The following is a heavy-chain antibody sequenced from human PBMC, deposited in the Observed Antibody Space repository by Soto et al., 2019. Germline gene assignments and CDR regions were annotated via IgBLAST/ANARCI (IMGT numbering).Heavy chain of an antibody. CDR1: GFTFSAYS. Sequence: LRLSCVASGFTFSAYSMNWVRQAPGKGLEWLSYISGDRAYIYYADSVRGRFTISRDNAENSLYLQMDNLRDEDTALYYRARQVYTVVTPMDFWGQGTLVTVST. J-gene: IGHJ4*02. CDR3: ARQVYTVVTPMDF. D-gene: IGHD2-21*02. V-gene: IGHV3-48*02. CDR2: ISGDRAYI.